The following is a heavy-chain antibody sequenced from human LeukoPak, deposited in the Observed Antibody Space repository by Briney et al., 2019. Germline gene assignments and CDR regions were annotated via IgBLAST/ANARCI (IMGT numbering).Heavy chain of an antibody. J-gene: IGHJ4*02. Sequence: SETLSPTCTVSGGSISSYYWSWTRQPPGKGLEWIGNIHYTGRTDYSPSLKSRVSLSVDLSKNQFSLELTSVTAADTAIYFCARMVGGDYEDYWGQGTLVTVSS. CDR2: IHYTGRT. CDR1: GGSISSYY. CDR3: ARMVGGDYEDY. D-gene: IGHD4-17*01. V-gene: IGHV4-59*01.